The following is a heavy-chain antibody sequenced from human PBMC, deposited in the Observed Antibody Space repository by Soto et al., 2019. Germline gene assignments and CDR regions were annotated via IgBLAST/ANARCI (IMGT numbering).Heavy chain of an antibody. D-gene: IGHD3-22*01. Sequence: QVQLQESGPGLVKPSQTLSLTCTVSGGSISSGGYYWSWIRQHPGKGLEWIGYIYYSGSTYYNPSLKSRVTLAVDTSKNQFSLKLSSVTAADTAVYYCARHNYDSSGTAVDVWGQGTTVTVSS. V-gene: IGHV4-31*03. CDR2: IYYSGST. CDR3: ARHNYDSSGTAVDV. CDR1: GGSISSGGYY. J-gene: IGHJ6*02.